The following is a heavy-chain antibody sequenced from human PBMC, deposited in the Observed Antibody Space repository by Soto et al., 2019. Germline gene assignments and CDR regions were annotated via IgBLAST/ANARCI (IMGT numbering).Heavy chain of an antibody. V-gene: IGHV3-23*01. D-gene: IGHD3-10*01. J-gene: IGHJ4*02. CDR1: GFTFSNYA. CDR3: TGASGSYYYFDY. Sequence: EVQLLESGGGLVQPRGSLRLSCAASGFTFSNYAMSWVRQAPGKGLEWVSAISGSGATTYYADSVRGRFTISRDNSKNTLYLQMSSLRAEDAAVDFCTGASGSYYYFDYWGRGAMVTVSS. CDR2: ISGSGATT.